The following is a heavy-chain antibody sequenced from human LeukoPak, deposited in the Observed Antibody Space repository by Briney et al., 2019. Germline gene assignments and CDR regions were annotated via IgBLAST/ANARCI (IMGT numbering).Heavy chain of an antibody. V-gene: IGHV4-30-2*01. CDR1: GGSISSGGYS. Sequence: SQTLSLTCAVSGGSISSGGYSWSWIRQPPGKGLEWIGYIYHSGSTYYNPSLKSRVTIPVDRSKNQFSLKLSSVTAADTAVYYCARGAVVTAIDYWGQGTLVTVTS. D-gene: IGHD2-21*02. CDR3: ARGAVVTAIDY. J-gene: IGHJ4*02. CDR2: IYHSGST.